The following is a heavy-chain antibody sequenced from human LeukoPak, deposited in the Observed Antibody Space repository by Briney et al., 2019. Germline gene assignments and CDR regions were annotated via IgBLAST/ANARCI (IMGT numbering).Heavy chain of an antibody. CDR1: GGSINCHY. Sequence: SETLSLTCTVSGGSINCHYWSWIRQPAGKGLEWIGRIDSSGSTTYNPSLKSRVTMSLDTSKNQFSLNLSSVTAADTAVYYCARDAWFDSWGQGTLVTVSS. V-gene: IGHV4-4*07. J-gene: IGHJ5*01. CDR3: ARDAWFDS. CDR2: IDSSGST.